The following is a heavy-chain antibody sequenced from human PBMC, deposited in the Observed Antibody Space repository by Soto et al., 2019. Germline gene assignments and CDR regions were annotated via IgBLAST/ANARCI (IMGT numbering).Heavy chain of an antibody. Sequence: QVQLVQSEAEVKKPGSSVKVSCKASGGTFSSYAISWVRQAPGQGLEWMGGIIPIFGTANYAQKFQGRVTITADESTSTAYMELSSLRSEDTAVYYCAAERGFYGDYEGGHDYWGQGTLVTVSS. CDR2: IIPIFGTA. CDR1: GGTFSSYA. J-gene: IGHJ4*02. CDR3: AAERGFYGDYEGGHDY. D-gene: IGHD4-17*01. V-gene: IGHV1-69*12.